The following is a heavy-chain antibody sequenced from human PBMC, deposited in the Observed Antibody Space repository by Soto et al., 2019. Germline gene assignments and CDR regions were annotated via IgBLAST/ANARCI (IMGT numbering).Heavy chain of an antibody. Sequence: SLRLSCAASGFTFSSYAMSWVRQAPGKGLEWVSAISGSGGSTYYADSVKGRFTISRDNSKNTLYLQMNSLRAEDTAVYYCAKAVEGYCSGGSCYNGMDVWGQGTTVTVYS. CDR3: AKAVEGYCSGGSCYNGMDV. CDR2: ISGSGGST. CDR1: GFTFSSYA. V-gene: IGHV3-23*01. D-gene: IGHD2-15*01. J-gene: IGHJ6*02.